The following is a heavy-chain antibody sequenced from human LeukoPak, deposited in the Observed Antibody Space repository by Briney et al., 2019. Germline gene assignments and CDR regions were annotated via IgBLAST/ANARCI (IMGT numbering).Heavy chain of an antibody. CDR2: ISYDGRQN. CDR3: TKVPTFSGSYYYFDY. D-gene: IGHD1-26*01. V-gene: IGHV3-30*04. J-gene: IGHJ4*02. CDR1: GFTFSTYA. Sequence: GRSLRLSCAASGFTFSTYAMNWVRQAPGKGLEWVAVISYDGRQNYYADSVKGRFTISRDNSKNTLYLQMNSLRAEDTAVYYCTKVPTFSGSYYYFDYWGQGTLVTVSS.